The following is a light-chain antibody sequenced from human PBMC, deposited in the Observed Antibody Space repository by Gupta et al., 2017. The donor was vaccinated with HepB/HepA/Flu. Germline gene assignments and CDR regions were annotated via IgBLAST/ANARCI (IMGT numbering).Light chain of an antibody. CDR1: QSILSRSDSKNY. CDR3: QQSYGAPLT. Sequence: DIVMTQSPDSLAVSLGERATNNCKSSQSILSRSDSKNYLAWYQQKPGQPPKMIIYWASTRKSGVPDRFSGSGSGTDFTLTISSLQAEDVAVYYCQQSYGAPLTFGQGTRLEIK. CDR2: WAS. V-gene: IGKV4-1*01. J-gene: IGKJ5*01.